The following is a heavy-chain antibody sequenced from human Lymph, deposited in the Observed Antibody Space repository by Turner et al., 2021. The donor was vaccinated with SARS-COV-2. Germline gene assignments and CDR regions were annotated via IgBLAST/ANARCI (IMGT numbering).Heavy chain of an antibody. J-gene: IGHJ4*02. V-gene: IGHV1-69*10. CDR1: GGTFSSYA. CDR3: ARYVSGALGD. CDR2: NILMLDIA. D-gene: IGHD1-1*01. Sequence: QVQLVQSGAEVKKLGSSVKFSCKASGGTFSSYAISWVRQAPEQRLEEMGENILMLDIASYAQNIQGSVTITSDKTTSTAYMELGRHCSESTPVYYCARYVSGALGDWGQGTLVTVSS.